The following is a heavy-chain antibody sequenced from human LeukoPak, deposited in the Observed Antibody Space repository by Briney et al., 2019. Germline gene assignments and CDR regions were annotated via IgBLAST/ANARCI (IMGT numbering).Heavy chain of an antibody. CDR1: GFSFSSYA. CDR3: AKDRGSGWPQFDY. V-gene: IGHV3-23*01. CDR2: ISGGGGST. D-gene: IGHD6-19*01. J-gene: IGHJ4*02. Sequence: GGSLRLSCAASGFSFSSYAMSWVRQAPGKGLEWVSAISGGGGSTYYADSVKGRFTVSRDNSKNTLYLQMNSLRAEDTAVYYCAKDRGSGWPQFDYWGQGTLVTVSS.